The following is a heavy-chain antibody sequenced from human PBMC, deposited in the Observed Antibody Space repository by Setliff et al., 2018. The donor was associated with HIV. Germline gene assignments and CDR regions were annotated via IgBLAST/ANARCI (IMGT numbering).Heavy chain of an antibody. Sequence: HPGGSLRLSCAASGFTFSSFAMSWVRQAPGKGLEWVSTISGSGGRTYNADSAKGRFTISRDNSKNTLYLQMNSLRAEDTAVYYCAKDRSGYGDSVPFDSWGQGTLVTVSS. J-gene: IGHJ4*02. CDR1: GFTFSSFA. CDR2: ISGSGGRT. D-gene: IGHD4-17*01. V-gene: IGHV3-23*01. CDR3: AKDRSGYGDSVPFDS.